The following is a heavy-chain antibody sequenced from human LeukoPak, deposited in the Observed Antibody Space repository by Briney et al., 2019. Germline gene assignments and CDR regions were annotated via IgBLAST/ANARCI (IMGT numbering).Heavy chain of an antibody. Sequence: ASVKVSCKASGYTFTGYYMHWVRQAPGQGLEWMGWINPDSGGTYYAQKFQGRVTMTRDTSINTAYMELSRLRSDDTAVYYCASLHYDTSASSFDYWGQGTLVTVSS. V-gene: IGHV1-2*02. D-gene: IGHD3-22*01. CDR1: GYTFTGYY. CDR3: ASLHYDTSASSFDY. CDR2: INPDSGGT. J-gene: IGHJ4*02.